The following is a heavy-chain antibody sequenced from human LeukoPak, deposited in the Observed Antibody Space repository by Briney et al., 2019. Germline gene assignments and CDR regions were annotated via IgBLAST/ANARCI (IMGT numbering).Heavy chain of an antibody. CDR3: ARVATLLPYDSSGYYYGRFDY. D-gene: IGHD3-22*01. V-gene: IGHV4-59*12. CDR1: GGSISSYY. J-gene: IGHJ4*02. CDR2: IYYSGST. Sequence: SETLSLTCTVSGGSISSYYWSWIRQPPGKGLEWIGYIYYSGSTNYNPSLKSRVTISVDTSKNQFSLKLSSVTAADTAVYYCARVATLLPYDSSGYYYGRFDYWGQGTLVTVSS.